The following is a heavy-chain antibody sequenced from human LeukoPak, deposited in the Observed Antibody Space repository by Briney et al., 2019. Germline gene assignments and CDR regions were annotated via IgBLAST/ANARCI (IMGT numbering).Heavy chain of an antibody. Sequence: GGSLRLSCAASGFTFSTYWMHWVRQAPGKGLAWVSRINTDGSSTDYADSVKGRFTISRGNAKNTLYLQMNSLRAEDTAVYYCASRACSSTSCYYYWGQGTLVTVSS. CDR3: ASRACSSTSCYYY. J-gene: IGHJ4*02. V-gene: IGHV3-74*01. CDR2: INTDGSST. D-gene: IGHD2-2*01. CDR1: GFTFSTYW.